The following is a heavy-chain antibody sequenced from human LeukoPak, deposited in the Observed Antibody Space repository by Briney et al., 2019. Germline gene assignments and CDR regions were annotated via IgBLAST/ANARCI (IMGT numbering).Heavy chain of an antibody. CDR1: GFTFTTYG. V-gene: IGHV3-23*01. J-gene: IGHJ4*02. CDR3: AKDSYGSGSYVFPY. Sequence: GGSLRLSCAASGFTFTTYGMTWVRQAPGKGLEWVSAIGAGGSNKYYADSVKGRFTISRDNSKNTLYLQMNSLRAEDTAVYYCAKDSYGSGSYVFPYWGQGTLVTVSS. CDR2: IGAGGSNK. D-gene: IGHD3-10*01.